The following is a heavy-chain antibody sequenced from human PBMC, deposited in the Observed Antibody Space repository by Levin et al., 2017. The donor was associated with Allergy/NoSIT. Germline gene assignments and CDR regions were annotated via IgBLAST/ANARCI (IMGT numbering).Heavy chain of an antibody. CDR2: TYSGGST. Sequence: GGSLRLSCAASGFTVSSNYMSWVRQAPGKGLEWVSGTYSGGSTYYADSVKGRFTISRDNSKNTLYLQMNSLRAEDTAVYYCARVGSSGYYYFDYWGQGTLVTVSS. CDR3: ARVGSSGYYYFDY. J-gene: IGHJ4*02. D-gene: IGHD3-22*01. V-gene: IGHV3-53*01. CDR1: GFTVSSNY.